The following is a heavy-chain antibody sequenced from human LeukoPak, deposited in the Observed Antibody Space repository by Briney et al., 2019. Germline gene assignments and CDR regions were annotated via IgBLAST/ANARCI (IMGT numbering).Heavy chain of an antibody. V-gene: IGHV3-23*01. CDR2: ISGSGGNT. CDR3: ARDVSLLS. D-gene: IGHD5/OR15-5a*01. CDR1: GFTFTTYA. Sequence: GRSLRLSCAASGFTFTTYALSWVRQAPGKGLEWVSAISGSGGNTYYADSVKGRFTISRDNSKNTLCLQMNSLRAEDTAVYYCARDVSLLSWGQGTLVTVSS. J-gene: IGHJ4*02.